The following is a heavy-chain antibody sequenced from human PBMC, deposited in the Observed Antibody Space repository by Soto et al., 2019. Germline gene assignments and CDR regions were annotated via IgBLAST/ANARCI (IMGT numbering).Heavy chain of an antibody. CDR1: GGSISGYY. CDR2: IYYSGST. D-gene: IGHD3-22*01. J-gene: IGHJ4*02. Sequence: ETLSLTCTVSGGSISGYYWSWIRQPPGKGLEWIGYIYYSGSTIYNPSLKSRVTISVDTSKNQFSLKLSSVTAADTAVYYCARARYDSSGYYYFDYWGQGTLVTVSS. CDR3: ARARYDSSGYYYFDY. V-gene: IGHV4-59*01.